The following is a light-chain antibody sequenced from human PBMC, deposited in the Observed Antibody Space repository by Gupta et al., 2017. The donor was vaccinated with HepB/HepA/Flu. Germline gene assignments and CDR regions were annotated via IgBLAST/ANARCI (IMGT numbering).Light chain of an antibody. V-gene: IGKV1-39*01. CDR1: QNINNY. CDR2: SAS. CDR3: QQIYIPRT. Sequence: DIQLTQSPSSLSASVGDTVTITCRASQNINNYLNWYQQRPGKVPKLLIYSASTLQSGVPSRFSGSGSGTDFTLTITSLQPEDFATYYCQQIYIPRTFGQGTKVEI. J-gene: IGKJ1*01.